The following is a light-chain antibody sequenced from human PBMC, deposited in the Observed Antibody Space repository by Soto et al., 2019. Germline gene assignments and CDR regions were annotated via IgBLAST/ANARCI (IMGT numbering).Light chain of an antibody. CDR1: QSIIDN. CDR3: QQYFDWPLT. Sequence: EIVMTQSPATLSVSPGEGVTLSCRASQSIIDNLAWYQQKPGQTPRLLIYDVYSRASGIPARFSGSSSGTDYTLTIGSLQSEDSAVYYCQQYFDWPLTFGGGTNVEI. J-gene: IGKJ4*01. V-gene: IGKV3-15*01. CDR2: DVY.